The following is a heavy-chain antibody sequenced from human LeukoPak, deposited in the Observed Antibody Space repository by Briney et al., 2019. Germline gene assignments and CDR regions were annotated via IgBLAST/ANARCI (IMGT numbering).Heavy chain of an antibody. CDR1: GGSFSGYY. D-gene: IGHD6-19*01. J-gene: IGHJ4*02. CDR2: INHSGST. V-gene: IGHV4-34*01. CDR3: ARAVTVAGSSDY. Sequence: PSETLSLTCAVYGGSFSGYYWSWIRQPPGKGLEWIGEINHSGSTNYNPSLKSRVTISVDTSKNQFSLKLSSVTAADTAVYYCARAVTVAGSSDYWGQGTLVTVSP.